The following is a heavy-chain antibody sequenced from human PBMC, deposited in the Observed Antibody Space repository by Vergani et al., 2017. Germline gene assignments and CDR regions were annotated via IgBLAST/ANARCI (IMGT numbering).Heavy chain of an antibody. V-gene: IGHV3-23*01. D-gene: IGHD3-10*01. CDR3: AKGQERNTMVRGGGHTDY. J-gene: IGHJ4*02. CDR1: GFTFSSYA. CDR2: ISGSGGST. Sequence: EVQLLESGGGLVQPGGSLRLSCAASGFTFSSYAMSWVRQAPGKGLEWVSAISGSGGSTYYADSVKGRFTISRDNSKNTLYLQMNSLRAEDTAVYYCAKGQERNTMVRGGGHTDYWGQGTLVTVSS.